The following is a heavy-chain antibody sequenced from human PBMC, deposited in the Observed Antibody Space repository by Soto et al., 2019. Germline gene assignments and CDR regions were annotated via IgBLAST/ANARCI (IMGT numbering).Heavy chain of an antibody. Sequence: SETLSLTCTVSGGSISSYYWRWIRQPPGQGLEWIGYFYYSGSTNYNPSLKSRVTISVDTSKNQSSLKLSSVTAADPAVYYCARPKWGGKYSSSDQPPGYYFDYWGQGTLVTVSS. CDR1: GGSISSYY. V-gene: IGHV4-59*01. J-gene: IGHJ4*02. D-gene: IGHD6-6*01. CDR3: ARPKWGGKYSSSDQPPGYYFDY. CDR2: FYYSGST.